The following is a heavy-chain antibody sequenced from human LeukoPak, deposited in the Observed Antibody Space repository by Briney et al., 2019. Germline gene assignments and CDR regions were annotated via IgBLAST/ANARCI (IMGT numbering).Heavy chain of an antibody. J-gene: IGHJ5*02. Sequence: GESLKISCKGSGYSLTSYWIGWVRQMPGKGLEWMGIIYPGDSDTRYSPSFQGQVTISADKSISTAYLQWSSLKASDTAMYYCARYDHCSSTSSHRLDPWGQGTLVTVSS. CDR1: GYSLTSYW. V-gene: IGHV5-51*01. D-gene: IGHD2-2*01. CDR2: IYPGDSDT. CDR3: ARYDHCSSTSSHRLDP.